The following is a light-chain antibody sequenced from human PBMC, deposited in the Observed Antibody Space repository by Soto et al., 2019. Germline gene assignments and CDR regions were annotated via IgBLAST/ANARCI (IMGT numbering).Light chain of an antibody. CDR2: EVS. J-gene: IGLJ1*01. CDR3: NSYTTTSALV. Sequence: QSALPQPASVSGSPGQSITISCTGSSADIGSHDYVSWYQQHPGKVPKLIIYEVSKRPSGASDRFSGSKSGNAAYLSISGLQPEDEADYYCNSYTTTSALVFGTGTKVTVL. V-gene: IGLV2-14*01. CDR1: SADIGSHDY.